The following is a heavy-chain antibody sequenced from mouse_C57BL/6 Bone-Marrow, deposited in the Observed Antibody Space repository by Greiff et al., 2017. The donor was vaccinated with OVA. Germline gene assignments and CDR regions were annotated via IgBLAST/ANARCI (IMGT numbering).Heavy chain of an antibody. J-gene: IGHJ4*01. Sequence: EVHLVESGGGLVQPGGSLKLSCAASGFTFSDYGMAWVRQAPRKGPEWVAFISNLAYSIYYADTVTGLFTISRENAKNTLYLEMSSLRSEDTAMYYCARHGTTDAMDYWGQGTSVTVSS. CDR2: ISNLAYSI. CDR1: GFTFSDYG. D-gene: IGHD1-1*01. V-gene: IGHV5-15*01. CDR3: ARHGTTDAMDY.